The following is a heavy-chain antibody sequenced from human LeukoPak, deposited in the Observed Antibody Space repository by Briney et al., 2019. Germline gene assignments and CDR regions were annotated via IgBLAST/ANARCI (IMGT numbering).Heavy chain of an antibody. Sequence: GGSLRLSCVASGFTLSNYWMSWVRQAPGKGPEWVANIREDGSEKKYVDSVKGRFTISRDNAKNSLDLQMSSLRAEDTAVYYCARERDTAMAFFDYWGQGTLVTVSS. CDR2: IREDGSEK. V-gene: IGHV3-7*01. CDR1: GFTLSNYW. D-gene: IGHD5-18*01. J-gene: IGHJ4*02. CDR3: ARERDTAMAFFDY.